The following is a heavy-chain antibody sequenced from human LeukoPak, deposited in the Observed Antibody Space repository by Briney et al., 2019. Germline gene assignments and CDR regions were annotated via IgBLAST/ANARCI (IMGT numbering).Heavy chain of an antibody. V-gene: IGHV3-7*04. CDR3: ARGGPTVSPADY. CDR1: AFSFSNYW. Sequence: GGSLRLSCAASAFSFSNYWVNWVRQVPGKGLEWVANINQDGSVRNYVDSVKGRFTISRDNTKNSVYLQMNSLRAEDTGVYYCARGGPTVSPADYWGQGTLVTVSS. D-gene: IGHD4-17*01. CDR2: INQDGSVR. J-gene: IGHJ4*02.